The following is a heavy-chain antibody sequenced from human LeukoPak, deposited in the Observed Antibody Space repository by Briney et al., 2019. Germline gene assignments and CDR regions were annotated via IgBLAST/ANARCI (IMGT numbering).Heavy chain of an antibody. CDR3: TRSPSDWQSRVLLS. Sequence: SETLSLTWAVSGDSIATTNWWSWVRQPQGKGLEWIGEIYHTGSTNNNPSHKSRVTISVDKSKNQFSLKLRFVTAADTAVYYCTRSPSDWQSRVLLSWGQGTLVTVSS. CDR1: GDSIATTNW. J-gene: IGHJ5*02. D-gene: IGHD3/OR15-3a*01. V-gene: IGHV4-4*02. CDR2: IYHTGST.